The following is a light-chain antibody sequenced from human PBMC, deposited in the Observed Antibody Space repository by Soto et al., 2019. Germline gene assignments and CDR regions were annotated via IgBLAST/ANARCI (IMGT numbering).Light chain of an antibody. Sequence: DIQMTQSPSILSASVGERVTITCRASQSVSTWLAWYQQKPGKAPRLLIYKASTLGSGVPSRFSGSGSGTEFTLTISSLQPDDFATYFCQQYEDYSPYTFGQGTRVDI. J-gene: IGKJ2*01. CDR2: KAS. CDR1: QSVSTW. CDR3: QQYEDYSPYT. V-gene: IGKV1-5*03.